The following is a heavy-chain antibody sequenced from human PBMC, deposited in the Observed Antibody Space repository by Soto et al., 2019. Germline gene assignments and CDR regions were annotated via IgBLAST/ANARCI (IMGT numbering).Heavy chain of an antibody. CDR1: GGTFSSYA. J-gene: IGHJ6*02. D-gene: IGHD6-13*01. CDR2: IIPIFGTA. Sequence: QVQLVQSGAEVKKPGSSVKVSCKASGGTFSSYAISWVRQAPGQGLEWMGGIIPIFGTANYAQKFQGRVTITADESTSTAYMELSSLRSEDTAVYYCARDRVAAAGDYYYYGMDAWGQGTTVTVSS. CDR3: ARDRVAAAGDYYYYGMDA. V-gene: IGHV1-69*01.